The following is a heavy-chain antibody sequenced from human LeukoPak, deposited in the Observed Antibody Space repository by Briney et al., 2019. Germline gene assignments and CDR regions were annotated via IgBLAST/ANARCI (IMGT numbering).Heavy chain of an antibody. J-gene: IGHJ5*02. Sequence: PGGSLRLSRTASGFTFSNIWMHWVRQAPGKGLVWVSRIRGDGSITSYADSVRGRFTISRDNAKNTLYLQMNSLRAEDTAVYYCARSDWFDPWGQGTLVTVSS. CDR1: GFTFSNIW. V-gene: IGHV3-74*01. CDR3: ARSDWFDP. CDR2: IRGDGSIT.